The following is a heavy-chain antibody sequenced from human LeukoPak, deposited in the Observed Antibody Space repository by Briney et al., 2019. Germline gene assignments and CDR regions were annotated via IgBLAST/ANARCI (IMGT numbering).Heavy chain of an antibody. V-gene: IGHV4-39*02. CDR3: ARDRQWLVRSWFDP. J-gene: IGHJ5*02. CDR2: IYYSGST. D-gene: IGHD6-19*01. Sequence: SETLSLTCTVSGGSISSSSYYWGWIRQPPGKGLEWIGSIYYSGSTYYNPSLKSRVTISVDTSKNQFSLKLSSVTAADTAVYYCARDRQWLVRSWFDPWGQGTLVTVSS. CDR1: GGSISSSSYY.